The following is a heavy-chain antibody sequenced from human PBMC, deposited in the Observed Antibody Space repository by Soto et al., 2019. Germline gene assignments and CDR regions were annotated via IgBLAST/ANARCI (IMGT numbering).Heavy chain of an antibody. CDR3: ARGDGYNVRAF. J-gene: IGHJ4*02. Sequence: QVPLVQSGAEVEKPGASVKVSCKASGYTFTNYVFSWVRQAPGQGLEWMGWISAYNGDTHYAQKLQGSVTVTRDTSTSTADMELRSLRSEDTAVYYCARGDGYNVRAFWGRGTLVTVSS. D-gene: IGHD5-12*01. CDR2: ISAYNGDT. V-gene: IGHV1-18*01. CDR1: GYTFTNYV.